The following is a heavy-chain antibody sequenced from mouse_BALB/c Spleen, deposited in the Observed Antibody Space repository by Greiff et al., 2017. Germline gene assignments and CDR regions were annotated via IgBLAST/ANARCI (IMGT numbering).Heavy chain of an antibody. CDR2: ISDGGSYT. V-gene: IGHV5-4*02. J-gene: IGHJ2*01. Sequence: EVQGVESGGGLVKPGGSLKLSCAASGFTFSDYYMYWVRQTPEKRLEWVATISDGGSYTYYPDSVKGRFTISRDNAKNNLYLQMSSLKSADTAMYYCARGSTTASFDYWGQGTTLTVSS. CDR1: GFTFSDYY. D-gene: IGHD1-2*01. CDR3: ARGSTTASFDY.